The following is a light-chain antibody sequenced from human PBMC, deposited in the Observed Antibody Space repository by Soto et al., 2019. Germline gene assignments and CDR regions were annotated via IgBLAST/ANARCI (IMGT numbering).Light chain of an antibody. CDR2: DAS. CDR3: QQYGDSLLT. Sequence: EVVLTRSPGTLSLSPGEGATLSCRASQIVTGDYLAWYQQKPGQDPRLLMYDASTRATGIPDRFSGSGSGTDFTLIISRLEPEDFAVYYCQQYGDSLLTFGQGTKVDI. V-gene: IGKV3-20*01. CDR1: QIVTGDY. J-gene: IGKJ1*01.